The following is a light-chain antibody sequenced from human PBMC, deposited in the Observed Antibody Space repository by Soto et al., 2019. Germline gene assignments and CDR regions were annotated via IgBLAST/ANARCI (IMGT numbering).Light chain of an antibody. V-gene: IGLV2-14*03. CDR3: SSYTSSSTYA. Sequence: QSALTEPASVSGSPGQSMTISCTGTSSDVGGYNHVSWYQHHPGKAPKVIISDVSTRPSGVSNRFSGSQSGNPASLTFSGLQAEDDADYYCSSYTSSSTYAFGTGTKVTDL. J-gene: IGLJ1*01. CDR1: SSDVGGYNH. CDR2: DVS.